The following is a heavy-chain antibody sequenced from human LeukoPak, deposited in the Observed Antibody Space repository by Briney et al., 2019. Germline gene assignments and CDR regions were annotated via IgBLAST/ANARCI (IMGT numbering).Heavy chain of an antibody. Sequence: PSETLSLTCTVSGGSISSYYWSWIRQPPGKGLEWIGYIHYSGSTNYNPSLKSRVTISVDTSKNQFSLKLNSVTAADTAVYYCAREHPRYDEYMDVWGKGTTVTISS. CDR2: IHYSGST. V-gene: IGHV4-59*12. D-gene: IGHD1-14*01. J-gene: IGHJ6*04. CDR1: GGSISSYY. CDR3: AREHPRYDEYMDV.